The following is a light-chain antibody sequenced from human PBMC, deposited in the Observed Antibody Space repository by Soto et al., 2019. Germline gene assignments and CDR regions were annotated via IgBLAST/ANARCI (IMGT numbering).Light chain of an antibody. CDR1: QSVSSN. CDR2: GAS. Sequence: EIVMTQSPATLSMSPGERATLSCRASQSVSSNLAWYQQXXXXAPRLLIYGASTRATGIPAGFSGGGSGTEFTLTISSLQSEDSTVYYCQQYSRWPITFGQGTRLEIK. CDR3: QQYSRWPIT. J-gene: IGKJ5*01. V-gene: IGKV3-15*01.